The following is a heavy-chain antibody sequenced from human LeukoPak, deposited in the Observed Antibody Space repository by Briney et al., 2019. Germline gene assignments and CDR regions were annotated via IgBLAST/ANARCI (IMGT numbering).Heavy chain of an antibody. CDR3: AKTTVTSEEYFYYYMDV. J-gene: IGHJ6*03. CDR2: IITYNGNT. CDR1: GYTFTSYG. V-gene: IGHV1-18*01. Sequence: ASVKVSCKTSGYTFTSYGLSWVRQAPGQGLEWLGCIITYNGNTYYSQKLQGRVTMTTDTSTSTAYMELRSLRSDDTAVYYCAKTTVTSEEYFYYYMDVWGKGTTVTVSS. D-gene: IGHD4-17*01.